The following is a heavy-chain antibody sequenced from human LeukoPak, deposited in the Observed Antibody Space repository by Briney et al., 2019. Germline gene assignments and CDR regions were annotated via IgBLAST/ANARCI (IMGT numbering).Heavy chain of an antibody. Sequence: ASVKVSCKASGYTFTSYGISWVRQAPGQGLEWMGWISAYNGNTNYAQKLQGRVTMTTDTSTSTAYMELRSLRSDDTAVYYCARPPLAYCGGDCYYFDYWGQGTLVTVSS. V-gene: IGHV1-18*01. CDR1: GYTFTSYG. CDR2: ISAYNGNT. CDR3: ARPPLAYCGGDCYYFDY. J-gene: IGHJ4*02. D-gene: IGHD2-21*02.